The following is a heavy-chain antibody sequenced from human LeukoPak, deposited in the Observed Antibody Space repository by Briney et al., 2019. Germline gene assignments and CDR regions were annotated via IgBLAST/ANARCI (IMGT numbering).Heavy chain of an antibody. D-gene: IGHD2/OR15-2a*01. J-gene: IGHJ3*02. V-gene: IGHV1-18*01. CDR3: ARGNEYEGHFGAFDI. CDR2: ISAYNGNT. CDR1: GYTFTSYG. Sequence: ASVKVSCKASGYTFTSYGISWVRQAPGQGLEWMGWISAYNGNTNYAQKLQGRVTMTTDTSTSTAYMELRSLRSDDTAVYYCARGNEYEGHFGAFDIWGQGTMVTVSS.